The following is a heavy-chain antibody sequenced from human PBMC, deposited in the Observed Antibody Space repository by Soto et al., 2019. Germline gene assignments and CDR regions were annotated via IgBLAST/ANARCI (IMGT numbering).Heavy chain of an antibody. V-gene: IGHV1-69*13. CDR3: ARSIFGVVIDYYYYGVDV. J-gene: IGHJ6*02. CDR1: GGTFSSYA. CDR2: IIPIFGTA. Sequence: ASVKVSCKASGGTFSSYAISWVRQAPGQGLEWMGGIIPIFGTANYAQKFQGRVTITADESTSTAYMELSSLRSEDTAVYYCARSIFGVVIDYYYYGVDVWGQGTTVTVSS. D-gene: IGHD3-3*01.